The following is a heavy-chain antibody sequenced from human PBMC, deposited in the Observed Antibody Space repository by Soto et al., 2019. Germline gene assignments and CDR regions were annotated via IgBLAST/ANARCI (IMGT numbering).Heavy chain of an antibody. V-gene: IGHV1-69*13. CDR2: IIPIFGTA. D-gene: IGHD6-19*01. CDR1: GGTFSSYA. Sequence: SVKVSCKASGGTFSSYAVSWVRQAPGQGLEWMGGIIPIFGTANYAQKFQGRVTITADESTSTAYMQWSSLKASDTAMYYCARYWLGNYYYMDVWGKGTTVTVSS. CDR3: ARYWLGNYYYMDV. J-gene: IGHJ6*03.